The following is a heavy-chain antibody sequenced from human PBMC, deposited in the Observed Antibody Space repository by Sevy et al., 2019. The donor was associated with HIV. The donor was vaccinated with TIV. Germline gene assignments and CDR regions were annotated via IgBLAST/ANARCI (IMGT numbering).Heavy chain of an antibody. CDR1: GYTFTSYA. CDR3: ARDMKYSSSWYKGDNYYYYGMDV. J-gene: IGHJ6*02. CDR2: INAGNGNT. Sequence: ASVKVSCKASGYTFTSYAMHWVRQAPGQRLEWMGWINAGNGNTKYSQKFQGRVTIIRDTSASAAYMELRSLRSEDTAVYYCARDMKYSSSWYKGDNYYYYGMDVCGQGTTVTVSS. D-gene: IGHD6-13*01. V-gene: IGHV1-3*01.